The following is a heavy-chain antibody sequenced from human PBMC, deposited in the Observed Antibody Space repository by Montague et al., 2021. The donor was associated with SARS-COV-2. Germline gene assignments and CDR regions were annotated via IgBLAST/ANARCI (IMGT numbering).Heavy chain of an antibody. CDR3: ARADITMVRGVNRWAFDI. D-gene: IGHD3-10*01. CDR2: TYNSGST. J-gene: IGHJ3*02. Sequence: SETLSLTCTVSGGSISTYYWSWVRQPQGKGLEWIGNTYNSGSTNYYPSLKSRVTISVDPSKNQFSLRLSSVTAADTAVYDCARADITMVRGVNRWAFDIWGQGTMVTVSS. V-gene: IGHV4-59*01. CDR1: GGSISTYY.